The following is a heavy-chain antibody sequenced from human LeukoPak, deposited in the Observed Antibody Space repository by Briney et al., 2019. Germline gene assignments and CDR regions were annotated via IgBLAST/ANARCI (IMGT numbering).Heavy chain of an antibody. CDR2: IYRTGST. CDR3: AAIFYTNYVEY. V-gene: IGHV4-30-2*06. J-gene: IGHJ4*02. D-gene: IGHD2-8*01. Sequence: PSETLSLTCTVSGASISSDGSHWIWIRQSPGKGLEWIGHIYRTGSTFYNPSLRRRLTISVDTSNNHFSLSLKSLTAADTAVYYCAAIFYTNYVEYWGQGTPVTVSS. CDR1: GASISSDGSH.